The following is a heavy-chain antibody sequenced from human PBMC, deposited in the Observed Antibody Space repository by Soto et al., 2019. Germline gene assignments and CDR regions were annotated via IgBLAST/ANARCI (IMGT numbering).Heavy chain of an antibody. Sequence: QVQLVQSGPEVKKPGASVKVSCKTSGYTFTSFGISWVRQAPGQGLEWMGWITPDQGKTNYAQKFQGRVTMTTDTSPSTASMELSSLRSDDTAVYYCANRSPAFGYWGQGTMVTVSS. CDR1: GYTFTSFG. V-gene: IGHV1-18*01. CDR3: ANRSPAFGY. CDR2: ITPDQGKT. J-gene: IGHJ4*02.